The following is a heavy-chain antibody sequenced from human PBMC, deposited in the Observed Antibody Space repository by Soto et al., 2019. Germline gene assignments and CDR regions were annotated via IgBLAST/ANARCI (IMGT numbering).Heavy chain of an antibody. D-gene: IGHD3-3*02. V-gene: IGHV4-59*08. CDR3: ARHLAGNRDY. Sequence: SETLSLTCVVSGGSLSSYYWSWIRQPPGKGLEWIGYIYYSGSTNYNPSLKSRFTISRDNAKNTLYLQMNSLRAEDTAVYYCARHLAGNRDYWGQGTLVTVSS. J-gene: IGHJ4*02. CDR2: IYYSGST. CDR1: GGSLSSYY.